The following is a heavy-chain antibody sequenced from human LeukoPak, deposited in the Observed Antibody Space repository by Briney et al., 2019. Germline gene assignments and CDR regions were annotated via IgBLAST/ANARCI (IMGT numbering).Heavy chain of an antibody. J-gene: IGHJ5*02. CDR3: ASRSYCSSTSCYENWFDP. V-gene: IGHV4-34*01. Sequence: PSETLSLTCVVYGGSFSGYYWSWIRQPPGKGLEWIGEINHSGSTNYNPSLKSRVTISVDTSKNQFSLKLSSVTAADTAVYYCASRSYCSSTSCYENWFDPWGQGTLVTVSS. D-gene: IGHD2-2*01. CDR2: INHSGST. CDR1: GGSFSGYY.